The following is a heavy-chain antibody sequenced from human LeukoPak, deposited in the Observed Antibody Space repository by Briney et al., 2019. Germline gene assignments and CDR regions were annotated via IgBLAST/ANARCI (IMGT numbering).Heavy chain of an antibody. CDR2: ISANNGDT. Sequence: ASVKVSCKASGYTFTSYGISWVRQAPGQGLGWMGWISANNGDTDYPPKLQDRVTMTTDTYTSTAYMELRSPRSDDTAMYYCARESHETREDYWGQGTLVTVSS. J-gene: IGHJ4*02. CDR3: ARESHETREDY. CDR1: GYTFTSYG. D-gene: IGHD1-1*01. V-gene: IGHV1-18*01.